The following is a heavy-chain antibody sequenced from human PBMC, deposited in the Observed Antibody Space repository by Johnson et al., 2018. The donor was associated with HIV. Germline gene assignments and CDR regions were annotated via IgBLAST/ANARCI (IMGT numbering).Heavy chain of an antibody. Sequence: VQLVESGGGVVRPGGSLRLSCAASGFTFDDYGMSWVRQAPGKGLEWVSGINWNGGSTGYADSVKGRFTISRDNSKNTLYLQMNSLRAEDTALYYCATTRRYYYDSSGHPNLAFDIWGQGTMVTVSS. V-gene: IGHV3-20*04. CDR2: INWNGGST. D-gene: IGHD3-22*01. CDR3: ATTRRYYYDSSGHPNLAFDI. J-gene: IGHJ3*02. CDR1: GFTFDDYG.